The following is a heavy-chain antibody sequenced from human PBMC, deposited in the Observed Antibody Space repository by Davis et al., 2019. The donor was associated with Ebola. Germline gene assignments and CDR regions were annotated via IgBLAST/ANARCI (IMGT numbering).Heavy chain of an antibody. CDR2: ISYDGSNK. D-gene: IGHD1-26*01. J-gene: IGHJ3*01. CDR3: ARENGSYFAFDV. CDR1: GFTFSTYA. Sequence: GESLKISCAASGFTFSTYAMHWVRQAPGKGLEWVAVISYDGSNKYYADSVKGRFTISRDNSKNTLYLQMNSLRPDDTALYYCARENGSYFAFDVWGQGTMVTVSS. V-gene: IGHV3-30-3*01.